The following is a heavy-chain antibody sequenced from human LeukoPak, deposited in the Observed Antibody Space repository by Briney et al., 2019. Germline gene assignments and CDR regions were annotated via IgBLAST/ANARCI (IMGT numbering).Heavy chain of an antibody. D-gene: IGHD3-10*01. J-gene: IGHJ4*02. CDR3: ARDHRGLFDY. CDR2: VNLDGSDK. V-gene: IGHV3-7*04. CDR1: GFTFSNYA. Sequence: GGSLRLSCAASGFTFSNYAMSWVRQAPGKGLEWVANVNLDGSDKYYVDSVKGRFTISRDNAKNSLYLQMSSLRGEDTAVYYCARDHRGLFDYWGQGTLVTVSS.